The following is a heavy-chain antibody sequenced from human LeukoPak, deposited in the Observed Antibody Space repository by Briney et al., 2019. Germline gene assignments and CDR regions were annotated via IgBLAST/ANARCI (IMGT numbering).Heavy chain of an antibody. D-gene: IGHD3-10*01. CDR1: GFTFSSYA. Sequence: PGGSLRLSCAASGFTFSSYAMSWVRRAPGKGLEWVSGLSGIGGNTIYADSVKGRFTISRDNSKNTMFLQMNSLKTEDTAVYYCTTGLWFGELMIDYWGQGTLVTVSS. CDR3: TTGLWFGELMIDY. J-gene: IGHJ4*02. CDR2: LSGIGGNT. V-gene: IGHV3-23*01.